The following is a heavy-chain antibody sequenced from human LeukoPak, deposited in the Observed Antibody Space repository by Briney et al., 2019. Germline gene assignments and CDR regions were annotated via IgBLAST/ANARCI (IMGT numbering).Heavy chain of an antibody. CDR2: ISYDGSNK. Sequence: PGGSLRLSCVASGFPVSSNYMTWVRQAPGKGLEWVAVISYDGSNKYYADSVKGRFTISRDNSKNTLYLQMNSLRAEDTAVYYCAKDQFDPWGQGTLVTVSS. CDR3: AKDQFDP. CDR1: GFPVSSNY. V-gene: IGHV3-30*18. J-gene: IGHJ5*02.